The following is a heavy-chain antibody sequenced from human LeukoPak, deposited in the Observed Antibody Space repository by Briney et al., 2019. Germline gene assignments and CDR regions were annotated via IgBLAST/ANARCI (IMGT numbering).Heavy chain of an antibody. Sequence: PGGSLRLSCGASEFSFSTYWMSWVRQAPGKGLEWVANINHDGRKKPYVDSVKGRFTISRDNAKNSLFLQMNSLRPEDTAVYYCATVISYRVDYWGQGTLVTVSS. J-gene: IGHJ4*02. D-gene: IGHD1-1*01. CDR3: ATVISYRVDY. V-gene: IGHV3-7*01. CDR2: INHDGRKK. CDR1: EFSFSTYW.